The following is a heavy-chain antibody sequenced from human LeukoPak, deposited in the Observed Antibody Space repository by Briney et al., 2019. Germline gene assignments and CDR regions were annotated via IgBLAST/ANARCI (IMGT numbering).Heavy chain of an antibody. CDR2: IYYSGST. CDR1: GGSISSGDYY. D-gene: IGHD5-18*01. CDR3: ARGGIQLWSNWFDP. V-gene: IGHV4-30-4*01. Sequence: SETLSLTCTVSGGSISSGDYYWSWIRQPPGKGLEWIGYIYYSGSTYYNPSLKSRVTISVDTSKNQFSLKLSSVTAADTAVYYCARGGIQLWSNWFDPWGQGTPVTVSS. J-gene: IGHJ5*02.